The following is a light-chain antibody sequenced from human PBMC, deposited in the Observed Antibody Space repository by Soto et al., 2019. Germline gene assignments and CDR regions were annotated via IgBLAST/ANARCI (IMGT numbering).Light chain of an antibody. CDR3: NSQSSNGIRV. Sequence: QLVLTQPASVSGSPGQSITISCTGTSSDVGGYKHVSWYQHHPGKAPKLMIYEVSNRPSGVSDRFSGSKSGYSASLTISGLQADDEADYYCNSQSSNGIRVFGTGTKLTVL. CDR1: SSDVGGYKH. CDR2: EVS. V-gene: IGLV2-14*01. J-gene: IGLJ1*01.